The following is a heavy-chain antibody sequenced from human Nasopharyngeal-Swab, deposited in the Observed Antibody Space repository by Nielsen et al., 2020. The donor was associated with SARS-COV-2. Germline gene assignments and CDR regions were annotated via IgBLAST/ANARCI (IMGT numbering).Heavy chain of an antibody. D-gene: IGHD4-23*01. CDR2: IYYSGST. V-gene: IGHV4-59*06. CDR3: AGSTVAYYFDY. J-gene: IGHJ4*02. CDR1: GGSISSYY. Sequence: SETLSLTCTVSGGSISSYYWSWIRQHPGKGLEWIGYIYYSGSTYYNPSLKSRVTISVDTSKNQFSLKLSSVTAADTAVYYCAGSTVAYYFDYWGQGTLVTVSS.